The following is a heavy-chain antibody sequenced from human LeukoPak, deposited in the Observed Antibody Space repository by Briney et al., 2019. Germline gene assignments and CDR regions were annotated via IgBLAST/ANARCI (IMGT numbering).Heavy chain of an antibody. CDR1: GYSFTSYW. V-gene: IGHV5-51*01. Sequence: GESLKISCKDSGYSFTSYWIGWVRQMPGKGLEWMGIIYAANSDTRYSPSFQGQVTISVDKSISTAYLQWNSLKASDAAMYYCAMARNGNFYWFFDYWAQGTLVTVSS. J-gene: IGHJ4*02. CDR3: AMARNGNFYWFFDY. CDR2: IYAANSDT. D-gene: IGHD2-8*02.